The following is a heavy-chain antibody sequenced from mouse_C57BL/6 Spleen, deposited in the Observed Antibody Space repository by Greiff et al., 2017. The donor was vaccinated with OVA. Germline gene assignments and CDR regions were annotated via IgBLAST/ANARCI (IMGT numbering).Heavy chain of an antibody. CDR2: IDPSDSET. V-gene: IGHV1-52*01. Sequence: VQLQQPGAELVRPGSSVKLSCKASGYTFTSYWMHWVKQRPIQGLEWIGNIDPSDSETHYNQKFKDKATLTVDKSSSTAYMQLSSLTSEDSAVYYCARAGLRDSAWCAYWGQGTLVTVSA. CDR3: ARAGLRDSAWCAY. J-gene: IGHJ3*01. CDR1: GYTFTSYW. D-gene: IGHD2-4*01.